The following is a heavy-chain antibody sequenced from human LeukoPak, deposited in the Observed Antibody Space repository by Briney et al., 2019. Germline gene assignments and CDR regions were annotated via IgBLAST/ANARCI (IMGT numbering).Heavy chain of an antibody. V-gene: IGHV3-13*05. CDR3: ARGASSSGSGSYYYYGMDV. J-gene: IGHJ6*04. CDR2: IGTAGDP. D-gene: IGHD3-10*01. Sequence: GSLRLSCAASGFTFSSYDMHWVRQATGKDLEWVSAIGTAGDPYYPGSVKGRFTISRENAKNSLYLQMNSLRAGDTAVYYCARGASSSGSGSYYYYGMDVWGKGTTVTVSS. CDR1: GFTFSSYD.